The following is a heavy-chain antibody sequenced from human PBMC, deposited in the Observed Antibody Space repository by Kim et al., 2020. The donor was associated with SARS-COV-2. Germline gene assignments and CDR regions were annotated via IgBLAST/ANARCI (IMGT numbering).Heavy chain of an antibody. CDR3: AEAWGDY. Sequence: RSSSTIRYADSVTGRFTIASENAKNALYLQMDRLGAEDTAVYYCAEAWGDYWGQGTLVTVSS. J-gene: IGHJ4*02. CDR2: RSSSTI. V-gene: IGHV3-48*01. D-gene: IGHD3-16*01.